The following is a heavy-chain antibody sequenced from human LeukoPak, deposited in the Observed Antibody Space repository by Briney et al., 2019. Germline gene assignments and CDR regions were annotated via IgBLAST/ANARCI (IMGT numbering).Heavy chain of an antibody. Sequence: GASVKVSCKASGYTFTSYGISWVRQAPGKGLEWMGWISHDNTKYEQELQGRVTMTTDTSTTTAYVEVRSLRSDDTAVYYCARDCGGDCYVSGSDYWGQGTLVTVSS. J-gene: IGHJ4*02. CDR3: ARDCGGDCYVSGSDY. D-gene: IGHD2-21*02. CDR2: ISHDNT. V-gene: IGHV1-18*01. CDR1: GYTFTSYG.